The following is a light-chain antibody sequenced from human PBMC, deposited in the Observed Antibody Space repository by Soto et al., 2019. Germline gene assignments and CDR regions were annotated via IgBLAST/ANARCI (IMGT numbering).Light chain of an antibody. Sequence: DIPMTQSPSSLSASVGDRVSVTCRASQSISTFLNWYQQRPGEAPKLLIYAASSLQSGVPSRFSGSGSGADFTLTIGSLQPEDFATYYCQQSYTTPRTFGQGTKGEVK. J-gene: IGKJ1*01. CDR3: QQSYTTPRT. CDR1: QSISTF. V-gene: IGKV1-39*01. CDR2: AAS.